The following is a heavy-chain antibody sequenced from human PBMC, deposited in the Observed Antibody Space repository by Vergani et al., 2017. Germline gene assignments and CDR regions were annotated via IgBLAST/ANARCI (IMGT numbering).Heavy chain of an antibody. Sequence: QVQLVESGGGVVQPGGSLRLSCAASGFTFSSYGMHWVRQAPGKGLEWVAFIRYDGSNKYYADSVKGRFTISRDNSKNTLYLQMNSLRAEDTAVYYCAKPDSSSWYGGPGDYYYGMDFWGQGTTVTVSS. J-gene: IGHJ6*02. V-gene: IGHV3-30*02. CDR1: GFTFSSYG. CDR2: IRYDGSNK. CDR3: AKPDSSSWYGGPGDYYYGMDF. D-gene: IGHD6-13*01.